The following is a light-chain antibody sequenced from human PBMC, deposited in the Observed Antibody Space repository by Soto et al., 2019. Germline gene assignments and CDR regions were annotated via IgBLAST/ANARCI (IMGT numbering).Light chain of an antibody. CDR1: SSNIGRNT. Sequence: QSVLTQAPSASGTPGQSVTISCSGSSSNIGRNTVNWYQQLPGTAPKLLIYSNNQRPSGVPDRFSGSKSGTSASLAISGLQSEDEAEYYCAAWDGSVPGSFVFGTGTKVTVL. CDR3: AAWDGSVPGSFV. V-gene: IGLV1-44*01. CDR2: SNN. J-gene: IGLJ1*01.